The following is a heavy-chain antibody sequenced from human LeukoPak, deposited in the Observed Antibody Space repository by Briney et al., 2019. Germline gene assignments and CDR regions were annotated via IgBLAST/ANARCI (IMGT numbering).Heavy chain of an antibody. J-gene: IGHJ5*02. Sequence: ASVKVSCKASGYTFTSYDINGLRQAIGQGLEWMGWMNPNSGNTGYAQKFQGRVTMTRNTSISTAYMELSSLRSEDTAVYYCARGPTTDSRFDPWGQGTLVTVSS. CDR3: ARGPTTDSRFDP. D-gene: IGHD3-22*01. CDR2: MNPNSGNT. CDR1: GYTFTSYD. V-gene: IGHV1-8*01.